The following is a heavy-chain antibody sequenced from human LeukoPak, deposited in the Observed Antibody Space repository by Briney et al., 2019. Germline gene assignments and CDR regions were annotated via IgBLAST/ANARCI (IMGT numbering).Heavy chain of an antibody. CDR3: AKASPYCSSTSCSADYFDY. V-gene: IGHV3-66*01. CDR2: IYSGGST. Sequence: GGSLRLSCAASGFTVSSNYMSWVRQAPGKGLEWVSVIYSGGSTYYADSVKGRFTISRDNSKNTLYLQMNSLRAEDTAVYYCAKASPYCSSTSCSADYFDYWGQGTLVTVSS. J-gene: IGHJ4*02. CDR1: GFTVSSNY. D-gene: IGHD2-2*01.